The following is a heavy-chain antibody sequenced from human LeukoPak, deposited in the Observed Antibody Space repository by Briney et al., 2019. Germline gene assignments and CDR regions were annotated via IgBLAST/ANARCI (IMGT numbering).Heavy chain of an antibody. D-gene: IGHD2-2*01. J-gene: IGHJ4*02. CDR3: ARDLQIYCSATSCYPFDY. CDR2: IPYDGNNK. Sequence: GGSLRLSCAASGFAFSRHGIHWVRQAPGKGPEWVAFIPYDGNNKFYADSVKGRFTISRDNSKNTLYLQMNSLRAEDTAVYYCARDLQIYCSATSCYPFDYWGQGTLVTVSS. CDR1: GFAFSRHG. V-gene: IGHV3-30*02.